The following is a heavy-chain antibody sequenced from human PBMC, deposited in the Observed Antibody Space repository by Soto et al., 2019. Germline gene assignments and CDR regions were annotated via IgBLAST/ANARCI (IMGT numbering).Heavy chain of an antibody. Sequence: LETLSLTRPGSGGSISGYSYYWGWVRQPPGEGLEGFGSIYYSGSTYYTPSLKSRVTISVDTSKNHFSLKLSSVTAADTAVYYCARHASIPCSGCDCPRYNWFDPWGQGTLVTVSS. CDR2: IYYSGST. CDR1: GGSISGYSYY. V-gene: IGHV4-39*01. CDR3: ARHASIPCSGCDCPRYNWFDP. D-gene: IGHD2-21*02. J-gene: IGHJ5*02.